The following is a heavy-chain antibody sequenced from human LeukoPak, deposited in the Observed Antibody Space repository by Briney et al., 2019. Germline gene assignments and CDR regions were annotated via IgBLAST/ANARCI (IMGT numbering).Heavy chain of an antibody. CDR3: ARDTLSEEAADY. D-gene: IGHD6-13*01. V-gene: IGHV3-21*01. J-gene: IGHJ4*02. CDR2: ISSSSSYI. Sequence: GGSLRLSCAASGFTFSSYSMNWVRQAPGKGLEWVSSISSSSSYIYYADSVKGRFTISRDNAKNSLYLQMNGLRAEDTAVYYCARDTLSEEAADYWGQGTLVTVSS. CDR1: GFTFSSYS.